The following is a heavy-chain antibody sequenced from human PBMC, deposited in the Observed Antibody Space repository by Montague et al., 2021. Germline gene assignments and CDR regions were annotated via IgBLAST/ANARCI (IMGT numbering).Heavy chain of an antibody. CDR1: GGSISSSSYY. V-gene: IGHV4-39*01. J-gene: IGHJ3*02. CDR3: ARGTTDSDSDYQDLSCVGNKCYLTSTSSPPRGCFDI. Sequence: SETLSLTCTVSGGSISSSSYYWGWIRQPPGKGLEWIGSIYYSGSTYYNPSLKSRLTISVDTSKNQFSLKLSSVTAADTATYYCARGTTDSDSDYQDLSCVGNKCYLTSTSSPPRGCFDIWGRGTVVAVSS. D-gene: IGHD4/OR15-4a*01. CDR2: IYYSGST.